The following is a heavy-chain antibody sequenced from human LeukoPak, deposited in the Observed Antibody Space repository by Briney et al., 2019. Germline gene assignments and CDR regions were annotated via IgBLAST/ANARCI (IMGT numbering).Heavy chain of an antibody. CDR3: AKVVITTFTSRTDDY. Sequence: GGSLRLSCAASGFTFSSYAMSWVRQAPGKGLEWVSAISGSGGSTYYADSVKGRFTISRDNSKNTLYLRMNSLRAEDTAVYYCAKVVITTFTSRTDDYWGQGTLVTVSS. J-gene: IGHJ4*02. CDR1: GFTFSSYA. CDR2: ISGSGGST. D-gene: IGHD3-22*01. V-gene: IGHV3-23*01.